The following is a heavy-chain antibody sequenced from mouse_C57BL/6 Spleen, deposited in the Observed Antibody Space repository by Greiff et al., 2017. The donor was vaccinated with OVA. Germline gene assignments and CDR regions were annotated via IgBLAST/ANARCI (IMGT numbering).Heavy chain of an antibody. CDR2: ISSGSSTI. D-gene: IGHD4-1*01. J-gene: IGHJ3*01. CDR1: GFTFSDYG. Sequence: EVQVVESGGGLVKPGGSLKLSCAASGFTFSDYGMHWVRQAPEKGLEWVAYISSGSSTIYYADTVKGRFTISRDNAKNTLFLQMTSLRSEDTAMYYCATNWEFAYWGQGTLVTVSA. V-gene: IGHV5-17*01. CDR3: ATNWEFAY.